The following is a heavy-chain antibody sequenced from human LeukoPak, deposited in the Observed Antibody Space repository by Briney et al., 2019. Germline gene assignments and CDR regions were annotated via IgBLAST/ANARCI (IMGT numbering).Heavy chain of an antibody. CDR3: GKGLTLRSSRDHRRGWFDP. CDR1: GFTFSSYY. CDR2: IRYDGSNK. V-gene: IGHV3-30*02. J-gene: IGHJ5*02. Sequence: GGSLRLSCAASGFTFSSYYMHWVRQAPGKGLEWVACIRYDGSNKYYADSLKGGFTISRDNYMNTLYLQMNSLRAEDTPAYYCGKGLTLRSSRDHRRGWFDPWGQGTLVTASS. D-gene: IGHD3-16*01.